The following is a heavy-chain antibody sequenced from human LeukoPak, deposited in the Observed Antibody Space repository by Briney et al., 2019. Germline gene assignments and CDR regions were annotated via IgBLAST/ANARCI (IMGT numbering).Heavy chain of an antibody. D-gene: IGHD6-19*01. V-gene: IGHV3-21*01. J-gene: IGHJ3*01. CDR2: ISSSTSYI. CDR3: AREQQWLVRKAFDL. Sequence: PGGSLRLSCAASGFTFSSYSMNWVRQAPGKGLEWVSSISSSTSYIYYADSVKGRFTISRDNAKNSLYLQMNSLRAEDTAVFYCAREQQWLVRKAFDLWGQGTMVTVSS. CDR1: GFTFSSYS.